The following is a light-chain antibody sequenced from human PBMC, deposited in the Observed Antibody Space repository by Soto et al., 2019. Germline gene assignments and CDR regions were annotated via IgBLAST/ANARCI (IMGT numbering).Light chain of an antibody. V-gene: IGKV3-20*01. Sequence: DIVMTQSPLSLPVTPGEPASISCRSSQSLRATYVAWYQQRPGQAPRLLIYGASFRATGIPARFSGRGSGTDFTLSISRLEPEDFAVYYCQQYVTSPRTFGQGTKVDIK. CDR2: GAS. J-gene: IGKJ1*01. CDR1: QSLRATY. CDR3: QQYVTSPRT.